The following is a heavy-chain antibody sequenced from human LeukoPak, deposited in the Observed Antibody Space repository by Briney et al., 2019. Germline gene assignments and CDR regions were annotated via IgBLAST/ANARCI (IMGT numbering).Heavy chain of an antibody. J-gene: IGHJ4*02. Sequence: SETLSLTCAVYGGSFSGYYWSWIRQPPGKGLEWIGEINHSGSTNYNPSLKSRVTISVDTSKNQFSLKLSSVIAADTAVYYCASRYYDFWSGSYFDYWGQGTLVTVSS. CDR3: ASRYYDFWSGSYFDY. V-gene: IGHV4-34*01. CDR1: GGSFSGYY. D-gene: IGHD3-3*01. CDR2: INHSGST.